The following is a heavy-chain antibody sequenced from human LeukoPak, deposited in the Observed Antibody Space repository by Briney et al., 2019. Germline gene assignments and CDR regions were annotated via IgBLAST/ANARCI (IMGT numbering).Heavy chain of an antibody. D-gene: IGHD3-9*01. CDR1: GGSISSGGYY. CDR2: INHSGST. V-gene: IGHV4-39*07. Sequence: PSETLSLTCTVSGGSISSGGYYWSWIRQPPGKGLEWIGEINHSGSTNYNPSLKSRVTISVDTSKNQFSLKLSSVTAADTAVYYCARGLVRDVWGQGTTVTVSS. J-gene: IGHJ6*02. CDR3: ARGLVRDV.